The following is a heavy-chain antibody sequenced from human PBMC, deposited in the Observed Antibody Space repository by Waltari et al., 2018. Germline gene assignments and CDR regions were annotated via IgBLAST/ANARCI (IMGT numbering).Heavy chain of an antibody. J-gene: IGHJ4*02. D-gene: IGHD2-15*01. CDR2: IYHSGTT. V-gene: IGHV4-30-2*01. CDR1: GGSINSGDYS. Sequence: QLQLQESGSGLVKPSQTLSLTCAVSGGSINSGDYSWSWIRQPPGKGLEGIGYIYHSGTTYYNPSLKSRVTILVDRSKNQFSLELTSVTAADTAVYYCARNSLEGNYFDYWGQGALVTVSS. CDR3: ARNSLEGNYFDY.